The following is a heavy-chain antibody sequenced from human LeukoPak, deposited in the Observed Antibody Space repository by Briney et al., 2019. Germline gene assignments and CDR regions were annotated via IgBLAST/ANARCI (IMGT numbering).Heavy chain of an antibody. D-gene: IGHD6-19*01. V-gene: IGHV4-34*01. CDR2: INHSGST. CDR1: GGSFSGYY. J-gene: IGHJ4*02. CDR3: ARGPAGYSSGWFDY. Sequence: SETLSLTCAVYGGSFSGYYWSWIRQPPGKGLEWIGGINHSGSTNYNPSLKSRVTISVDTSKNQFSLKLSSVTAADTAVYYCARGPAGYSSGWFDYWGQGTLVTVSS.